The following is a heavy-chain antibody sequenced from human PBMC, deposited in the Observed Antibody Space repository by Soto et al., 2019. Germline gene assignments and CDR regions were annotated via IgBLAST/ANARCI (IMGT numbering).Heavy chain of an antibody. D-gene: IGHD6-13*01. Sequence: PGGSRRLSCEASGFTFSSYAMSWVRQAPGKGLEWVSGISGGGSTTYYADSVKGRFTISRDNSKNTLYLQVNSLRAEDTAVYYCARDQAAGGTISRYFQDWGQGTLVTVSS. CDR1: GFTFSSYA. CDR2: ISGGGSTT. CDR3: ARDQAAGGTISRYFQD. J-gene: IGHJ1*01. V-gene: IGHV3-23*01.